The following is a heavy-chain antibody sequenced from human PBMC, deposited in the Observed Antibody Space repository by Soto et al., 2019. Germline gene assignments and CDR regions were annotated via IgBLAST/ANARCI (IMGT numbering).Heavy chain of an antibody. D-gene: IGHD1-26*01. Sequence: SVKVSCKASGGTFSSYAISWVRQAPGQGLEWMGGIIPIFGTANYAQKFQGRVTITADESTSTAYMELSSLRSEDTAVYYCASSLAGANSFDYWGQGTLVTVSS. J-gene: IGHJ4*02. V-gene: IGHV1-69*13. CDR1: GGTFSSYA. CDR2: IIPIFGTA. CDR3: ASSLAGANSFDY.